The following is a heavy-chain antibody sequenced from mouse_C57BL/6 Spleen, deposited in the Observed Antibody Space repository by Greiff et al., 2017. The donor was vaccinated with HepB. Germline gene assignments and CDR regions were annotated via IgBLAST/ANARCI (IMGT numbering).Heavy chain of an antibody. CDR2: INPYNGGT. Sequence: EVQLQQSGPVLVKPGASVKMSCKASGYTFTDYYMNWVKQSHGKSLEWIGVINPYNGGTSYNQKFKGKATLTVDKSSSTAYMELNSLTSEDSAVYYCARGETGDYIDYWGQGTTLTVSS. CDR1: GYTFTDYY. V-gene: IGHV1-19*01. J-gene: IGHJ2*01. D-gene: IGHD4-1*01. CDR3: ARGETGDYIDY.